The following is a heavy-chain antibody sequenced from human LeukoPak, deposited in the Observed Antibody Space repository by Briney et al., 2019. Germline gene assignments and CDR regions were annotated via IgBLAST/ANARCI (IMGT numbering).Heavy chain of an antibody. CDR2: IRSKAYGGTT. D-gene: IGHD2-2*01. CDR1: GFTFGDYA. CDR3: TRDHGTVVVPAAAQYYFDY. Sequence: GGSLRLSCTASGFTFGDYAMSWVRQAPGKGLEWVGFIRSKAYGGTTEYAASVKGRFTISRDDSKSIAYLQMNSLKTEDTAVYYCTRDHGTVVVPAAAQYYFDYWGQGTLVTVSS. J-gene: IGHJ4*02. V-gene: IGHV3-49*04.